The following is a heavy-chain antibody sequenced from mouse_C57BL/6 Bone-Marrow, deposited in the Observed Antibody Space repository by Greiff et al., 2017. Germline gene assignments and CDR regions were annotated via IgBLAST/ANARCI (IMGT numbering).Heavy chain of an antibody. CDR2: IYPRSGNT. D-gene: IGHD3-2*02. CDR3: ARFRSSWFAY. Sequence: QVHVKQSGAELARPGASVKLSCKASGYTFTSYGISWVKQRTGQGLEWIGEIYPRSGNTYYNEKFKGKATLIADKSSSTAYMELRSLTSEDSAVYFCARFRSSWFAYWGQGTLVTVSA. CDR1: GYTFTSYG. J-gene: IGHJ3*01. V-gene: IGHV1-81*01.